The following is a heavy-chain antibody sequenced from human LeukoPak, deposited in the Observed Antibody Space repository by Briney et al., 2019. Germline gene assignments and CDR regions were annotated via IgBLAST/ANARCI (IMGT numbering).Heavy chain of an antibody. CDR3: ARDIIRRDGYNAEFDY. J-gene: IGHJ4*02. V-gene: IGHV1-69*01. CDR1: GGTFSSYA. D-gene: IGHD5-24*01. Sequence: GASVNVSCKASGGTFSSYAISWVRQAPGQGLEWMGGIIPIFGTANYAQKFQGRVTITAGESTSTAYMELSSLRSEDTAVYYCARDIIRRDGYNAEFDYWGQGTLVTVSS. CDR2: IIPIFGTA.